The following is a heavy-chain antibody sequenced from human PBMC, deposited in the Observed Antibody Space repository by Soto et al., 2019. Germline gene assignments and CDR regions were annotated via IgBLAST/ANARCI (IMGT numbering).Heavy chain of an antibody. CDR2: INAGTGNT. Sequence: QVQLVQSGAEEKKPGASVKVSCKASGYTFTSYAMHWVRQAPGQRLEWMGWINAGTGNTKYSQKFQGRVTITRDTSASTAYMELSSLSSEDTAVYYCARDSGYYYLDDYWGQGTLVTVSS. CDR3: ARDSGYYYLDDY. D-gene: IGHD3-22*01. CDR1: GYTFTSYA. V-gene: IGHV1-3*05. J-gene: IGHJ4*02.